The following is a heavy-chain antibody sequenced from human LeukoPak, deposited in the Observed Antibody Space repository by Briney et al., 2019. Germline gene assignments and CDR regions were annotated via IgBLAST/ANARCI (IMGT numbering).Heavy chain of an antibody. Sequence: SETLSLTCTVSGGSISSYYWSWIRQPPGKGLEWIGYIYYSGSTNYNPSLKSRVTISVDTSKNQFSLKLSSVTAADTAVYYCARQGYGDIYYYGMDVWGQGTTVTVSS. D-gene: IGHD4-17*01. CDR3: ARQGYGDIYYYGMDV. V-gene: IGHV4-59*08. CDR2: IYYSGST. J-gene: IGHJ6*02. CDR1: GGSISSYY.